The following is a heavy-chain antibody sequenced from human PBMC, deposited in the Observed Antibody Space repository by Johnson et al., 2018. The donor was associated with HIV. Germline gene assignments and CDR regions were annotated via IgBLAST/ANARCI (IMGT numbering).Heavy chain of an antibody. V-gene: IGHV3-30-3*01. Sequence: QVQLVESGGGLVKPGGSLRLSCSASGFTFSDYYMSWIRQAPGKGLEWVAVISYDGSDKYYADSVKGRFTISRDNSKNTLYLEMNSLSAEDTAVYCCARDGKCSSSGPDAFDVWGQGTMVAVSS. J-gene: IGHJ3*01. D-gene: IGHD6-13*01. CDR2: ISYDGSDK. CDR3: ARDGKCSSSGPDAFDV. CDR1: GFTFSDYY.